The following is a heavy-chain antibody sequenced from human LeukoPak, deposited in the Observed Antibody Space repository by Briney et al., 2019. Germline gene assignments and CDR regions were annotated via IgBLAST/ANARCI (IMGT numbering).Heavy chain of an antibody. J-gene: IGHJ5*02. Sequence: PGGSLRLSCAASGFTFSSYWMSWVRQAPGRGLEWVANIKQDGSEKYYVDSVKGRFTISRDNAKNSLYLQMNSLRAEDTAVYYCARDQWLVRSKKEGNWFDPWGQGTLVTVSS. CDR1: GFTFSSYW. CDR3: ARDQWLVRSKKEGNWFDP. V-gene: IGHV3-7*01. D-gene: IGHD6-19*01. CDR2: IKQDGSEK.